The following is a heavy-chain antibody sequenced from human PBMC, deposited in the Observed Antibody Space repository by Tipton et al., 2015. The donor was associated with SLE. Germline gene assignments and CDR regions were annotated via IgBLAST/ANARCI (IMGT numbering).Heavy chain of an antibody. J-gene: IGHJ6*02. V-gene: IGHV4-61*02. CDR2: IYTFEST. Sequence: GLVKPSETLSLTCTVSGDSISSGSYYWSWIRQPAGKGLEWIGRIYTFESTNFNPSLKSRLTISVDTSKNQFSLKLTSVTAADTAVYYCARGMVTWRGAILGVDVWGQGTTVNVSS. D-gene: IGHD2-21*02. CDR1: GDSISSGSYY. CDR3: ARGMVTWRGAILGVDV.